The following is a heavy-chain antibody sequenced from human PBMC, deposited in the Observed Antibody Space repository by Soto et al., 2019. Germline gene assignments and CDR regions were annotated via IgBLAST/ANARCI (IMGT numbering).Heavy chain of an antibody. CDR3: GRGSSNLVALDY. J-gene: IGHJ4*02. V-gene: IGHV3-33*01. Sequence: QVQLVESGGGVVQPGRSLRLSCAASGFTFSSHGMHWVRQAPGKGLEWVAVIWYDGTNKYYADSVKGRFTISRDNSKNTLYLQINGLRAQDTAVYYCGRGSSNLVALDYWGQGTLVTVSS. D-gene: IGHD6-13*01. CDR2: IWYDGTNK. CDR1: GFTFSSHG.